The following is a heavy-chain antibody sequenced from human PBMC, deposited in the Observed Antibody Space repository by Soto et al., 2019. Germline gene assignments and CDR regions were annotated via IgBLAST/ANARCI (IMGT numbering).Heavy chain of an antibody. CDR2: IDPSDSYI. V-gene: IGHV5-10-1*01. D-gene: IGHD6-6*01. J-gene: IGHJ4*02. Sequence: LGESLKISCQGSGYSFTSSWISWVRQMPGEGLEWMGRIDPSDSYINYSPSFQGRVTISADKSISTACLQWSSLKASDTAMYYCARRGRSSSFFYDSWGQGTLVTVSS. CDR1: GYSFTSSW. CDR3: ARRGRSSSFFYDS.